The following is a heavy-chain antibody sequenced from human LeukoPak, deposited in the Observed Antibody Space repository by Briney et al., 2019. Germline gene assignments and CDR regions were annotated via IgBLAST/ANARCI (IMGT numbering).Heavy chain of an antibody. D-gene: IGHD6-6*01. Sequence: ASVKVSCKASGYTFTSYDINWVRQATGQGLEWMGWMNPNSANTGYAQKFQGRVSITRNTSISTTYMELSSLRFEDTAVYYCARGRERGSSSSFTDYWGQGTLVIVSS. J-gene: IGHJ4*02. V-gene: IGHV1-8*03. CDR3: ARGRERGSSSSFTDY. CDR2: MNPNSANT. CDR1: GYTFTSYD.